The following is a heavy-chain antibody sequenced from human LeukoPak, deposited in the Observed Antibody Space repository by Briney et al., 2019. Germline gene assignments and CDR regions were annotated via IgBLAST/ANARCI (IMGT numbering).Heavy chain of an antibody. CDR1: GFTFSSYG. Sequence: PGRSLRLSCAASGFTFSSYGMHWVRQAPGKGLEWVANIKQDGSEKYYVDSVKGRFTISRDNAKNSLYLQMNSLRAEDTAVYYCARESEWELLLFDIWGRGTMVTVSS. J-gene: IGHJ3*02. V-gene: IGHV3-7*01. D-gene: IGHD1-26*01. CDR2: IKQDGSEK. CDR3: ARESEWELLLFDI.